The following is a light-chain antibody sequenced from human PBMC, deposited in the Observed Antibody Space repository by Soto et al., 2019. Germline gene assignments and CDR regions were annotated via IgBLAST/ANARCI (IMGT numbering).Light chain of an antibody. V-gene: IGKV3-20*01. CDR3: QQYGSSPT. CDR1: QSVRSNF. CDR2: GAS. Sequence: DIVLTQSPGTLSLYNGERATLSCRASQSVRSNFLAWYQQKPGQAPRLLIYGASSRATGIPDRFSGSRSGTDFTLTISRLEPEDFAVYYCQQYGSSPTFGQGTEVDIK. J-gene: IGKJ1*01.